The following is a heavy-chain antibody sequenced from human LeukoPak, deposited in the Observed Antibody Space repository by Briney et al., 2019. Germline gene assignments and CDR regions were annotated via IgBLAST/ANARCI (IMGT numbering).Heavy chain of an antibody. Sequence: GASVKVSCKASGYTFTCYYMHWVRHAPGQGQEWKGCGNINTGGTNYAQKFQGRVTMTTDTSTSTVYLEVSGLTSDDTAMYYCARNVGINVADSFDLWGQGTMVTVSS. CDR3: ARNVGINVADSFDL. J-gene: IGHJ5*02. CDR2: GNINTGGT. V-gene: IGHV1-2*02. CDR1: GYTFTCYY. D-gene: IGHD2-15*01.